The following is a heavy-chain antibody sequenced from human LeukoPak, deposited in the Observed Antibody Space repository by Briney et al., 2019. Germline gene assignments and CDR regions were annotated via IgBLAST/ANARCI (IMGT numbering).Heavy chain of an antibody. CDR2: IYSGGST. D-gene: IGHD4-17*01. J-gene: IGHJ3*02. CDR3: ARDSPTTVTTTDAFDI. CDR1: GFTVSSNY. V-gene: IGHV3-53*01. Sequence: PGGSLRLSCAASGFTVSSNYMSWVRQAPGKGLEWVSVIYSGGSTYYADSVKGRFTISRDNSKNTLYLQMNSLRAEDAAVYYCARDSPTTVTTTDAFDIWGQGTMVTVSS.